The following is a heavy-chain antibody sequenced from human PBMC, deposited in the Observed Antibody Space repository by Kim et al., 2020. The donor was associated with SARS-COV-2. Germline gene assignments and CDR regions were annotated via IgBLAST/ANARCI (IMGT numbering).Heavy chain of an antibody. CDR3: AKDIAYDSRAFDI. V-gene: IGHV3-9*01. CDR1: GFTFDDYA. J-gene: IGHJ3*02. CDR2: ISWNSGSI. D-gene: IGHD3-22*01. Sequence: GGSLRLSCAASGFTFDDYAMHWVRQAPGKGLEWVSGISWNSGSIGYADSVKGRFTISRDNAKNSLYLQMNSLRAEDTALYYCAKDIAYDSRAFDIWGQGTMVTVSS.